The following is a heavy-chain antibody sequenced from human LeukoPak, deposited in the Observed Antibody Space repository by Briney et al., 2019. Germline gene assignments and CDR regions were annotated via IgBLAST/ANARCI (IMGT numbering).Heavy chain of an antibody. CDR3: ARSRGYSDY. J-gene: IGHJ4*02. V-gene: IGHV3-30-3*01. CDR1: GFTFSSYA. CDR2: ISYDGSNK. Sequence: AGGSLRLSCAASGFTFSSYAMSWVRQAPGKGLEWVAVISYDGSNKYYADSVKGRFTISRDNSKNTLYLQMNSLRAEDTAVYYCARSRGYSDYWGQGTLVTVSS. D-gene: IGHD5-18*01.